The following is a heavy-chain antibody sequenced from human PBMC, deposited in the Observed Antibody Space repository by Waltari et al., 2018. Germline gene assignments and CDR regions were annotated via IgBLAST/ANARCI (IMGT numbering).Heavy chain of an antibody. J-gene: IGHJ4*02. V-gene: IGHV5-51*01. CDR2: IYLGDLDT. CDR3: ASGDHFVFDS. Sequence: VKVVQSGAEVKKPGESLKISCKVSGNNLNTFWITWVGRMPGKGLEWMGAIYLGDLDTRYSPPFRGHVTISADKSIHTAYLQLESLKISDTAIYFCASGDHFVFDSWGQGSLVTVSS. D-gene: IGHD7-27*01. CDR1: GNNLNTFW.